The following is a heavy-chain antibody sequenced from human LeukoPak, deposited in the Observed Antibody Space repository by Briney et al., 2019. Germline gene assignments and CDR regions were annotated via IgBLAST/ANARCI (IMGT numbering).Heavy chain of an antibody. CDR2: ISGSGGST. D-gene: IGHD1-26*01. CDR3: AKDERSGSYPEELYYFDY. J-gene: IGHJ4*02. V-gene: IGHV3-23*01. Sequence: GGSLRLSCAASGFTFSSYAMSWVRQAPGKGLEWVSAISGSGGSTYYADSVEGRFTISRDNSKNTLYLQMNSLRAEDTAVYYCAKDERSGSYPEELYYFDYWGQGTLVTVSS. CDR1: GFTFSSYA.